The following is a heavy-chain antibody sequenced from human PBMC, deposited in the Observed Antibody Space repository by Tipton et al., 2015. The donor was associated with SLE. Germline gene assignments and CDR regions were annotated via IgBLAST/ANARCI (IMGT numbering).Heavy chain of an antibody. Sequence: TLSLTCSVSGGSISRGSYFWTWIRQPAGQGLEWVGHIFSTGITDYNPSLKSRVSISADTSKNQFSLNLDSMTAADTAVYYCARDSHTDYGDFYVDSWGQGTLVTVSS. D-gene: IGHD4-17*01. CDR1: GGSISRGSYF. CDR2: IFSTGIT. J-gene: IGHJ4*02. V-gene: IGHV4-61*09. CDR3: ARDSHTDYGDFYVDS.